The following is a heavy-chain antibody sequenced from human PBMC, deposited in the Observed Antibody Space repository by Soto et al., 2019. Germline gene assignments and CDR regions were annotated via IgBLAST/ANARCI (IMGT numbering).Heavy chain of an antibody. CDR3: TTDFLGYCSSTSCPPYYYYGMDV. J-gene: IGHJ6*02. CDR1: GFTFSNAW. V-gene: IGHV3-15*01. CDR2: IKSKTDGGTT. D-gene: IGHD2-2*01. Sequence: EVQLVESGGGLVKPGGSLRLSCAASGFTFSNAWMSWVRQAPGKGLEWVGRIKSKTDGGTTDYAAPVKGRFTISRDDSKNTLYLQRNSQKTEDTAVYYCTTDFLGYCSSTSCPPYYYYGMDVWGQGTTVTVSS.